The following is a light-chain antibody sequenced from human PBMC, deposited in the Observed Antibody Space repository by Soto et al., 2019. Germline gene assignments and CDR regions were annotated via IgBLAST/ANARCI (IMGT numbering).Light chain of an antibody. Sequence: DIQMTHSPSTLSASVLYRVTITCRASQSISSWLAWYQQKPGKAPKVLMYKASKLESGVPSRFSGSGSGTQFTLTISSLQPDDFATYYCQNYNSYSEEFGQGTKVDIK. CDR3: QNYNSYSEE. V-gene: IGKV1-5*03. J-gene: IGKJ1*01. CDR2: KAS. CDR1: QSISSW.